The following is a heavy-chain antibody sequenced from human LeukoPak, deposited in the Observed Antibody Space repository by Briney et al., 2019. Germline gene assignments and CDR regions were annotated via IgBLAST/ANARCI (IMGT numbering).Heavy chain of an antibody. D-gene: IGHD3-10*01. J-gene: IGHJ6*02. CDR1: GYTFTGYY. CDR3: ARDLPVYGSGSRNPMYYYYGMDV. V-gene: IGHV1-2*02. Sequence: ASVKVSCKASGYTFTGYYMRWVRQAPGQGLEWMGWINPNSGGTNYAQKFQGRVTMTRDTSISTAYMELSRLRSDDTAVYYCARDLPVYGSGSRNPMYYYYGMDVWGQGTTVTVSS. CDR2: INPNSGGT.